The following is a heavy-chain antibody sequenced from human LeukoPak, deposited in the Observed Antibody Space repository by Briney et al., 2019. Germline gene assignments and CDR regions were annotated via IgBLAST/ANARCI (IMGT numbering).Heavy chain of an antibody. CDR2: MNPNSGNT. V-gene: IGHV1-8*01. CDR3: AAGQWYGSENWFDP. Sequence: ASVKVSCKASGYTFTSYDINWVRQATGQGLEWMGWMNPNSGNTGYAQKFQGRVTMTRNTSINTAYMELSSLRSEDTAVYYCAAGQWYGSENWFDPWGQGTLVTVSS. J-gene: IGHJ5*02. CDR1: GYTFTSYD. D-gene: IGHD3-10*01.